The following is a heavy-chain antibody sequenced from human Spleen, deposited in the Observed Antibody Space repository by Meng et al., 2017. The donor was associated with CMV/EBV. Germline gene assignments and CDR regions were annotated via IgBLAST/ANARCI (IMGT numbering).Heavy chain of an antibody. V-gene: IGHV1-2*02. CDR3: ARALQLSSPNYYDSSGYYFDLDYFDY. CDR1: GYTFTGYY. CDR2: INPNSGGT. J-gene: IGHJ4*02. Sequence: ASVKVSCKASGYTFTGYYMHWVRQAPGQGLEWMGWINPNSGGTYYSHKFQGRVTMTLDTSISTAYMDLTRLRSDDTAVYYCARALQLSSPNYYDSSGYYFDLDYFDYWGQGTLVTVSS. D-gene: IGHD3-22*01.